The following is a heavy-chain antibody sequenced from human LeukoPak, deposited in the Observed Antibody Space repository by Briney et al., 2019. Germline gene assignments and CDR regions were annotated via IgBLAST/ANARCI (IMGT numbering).Heavy chain of an antibody. CDR1: GFNFGDYA. Sequence: GGSLRLSCTASGFNFGDYAMSWVRQAPGKGLEWVGFIRSKAHGGTTEYAASVKGRFTISRDDSKSIAYLQMNSLKTEDTGVYYCTRDSRSGYSSRGGDYWGQGTLVTVSS. CDR2: IRSKAHGGTT. D-gene: IGHD6-13*01. V-gene: IGHV3-49*04. CDR3: TRDSRSGYSSRGGDY. J-gene: IGHJ4*02.